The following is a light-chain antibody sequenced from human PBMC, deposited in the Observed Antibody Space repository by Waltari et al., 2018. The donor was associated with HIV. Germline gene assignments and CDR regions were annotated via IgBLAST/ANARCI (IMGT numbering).Light chain of an antibody. CDR1: SSTTGRRP. CDR2: RGD. V-gene: IGLV1-44*01. Sequence: QSVLPQPPSASGTPGQRVTIPRSGSSSTTGRRPVNSYQQLAGSAPTLLIYRGDLRPSGVPDRFSGSKSATSASLAISGLQSEDEATYYCAAWDDSLNGVIFGGGTELTVL. CDR3: AAWDDSLNGVI. J-gene: IGLJ2*01.